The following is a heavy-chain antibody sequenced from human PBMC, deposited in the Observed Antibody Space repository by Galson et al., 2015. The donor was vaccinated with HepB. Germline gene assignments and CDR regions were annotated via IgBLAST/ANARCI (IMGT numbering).Heavy chain of an antibody. Sequence: SLRLSCAASGFTFRSYDMHWVRQVIGKGLEWVSSTGTADDTYYLDSVKGRFTISRDNARNSLYLQMSGLRAGDTANYYCARAQTRGYGAFDNWGQGTQVTVSS. D-gene: IGHD5-18*01. CDR2: TGTADDT. V-gene: IGHV3-13*01. J-gene: IGHJ4*02. CDR1: GFTFRSYD. CDR3: ARAQTRGYGAFDN.